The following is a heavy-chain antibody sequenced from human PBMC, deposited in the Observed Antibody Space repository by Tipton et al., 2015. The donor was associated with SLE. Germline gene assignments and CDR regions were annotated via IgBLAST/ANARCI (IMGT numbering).Heavy chain of an antibody. D-gene: IGHD2-15*01. J-gene: IGHJ4*02. CDR1: GFRFFDYW. V-gene: IGHV3-7*01. Sequence: GSLRLSCTASGFRFFDYWMSWVRQAPGKGLEWVASIKQGGGEEFYVDSVKGRFTISRDNAKSSLFLQMNTLRAEDTAVYYCARLGHCRGGACPWGWGQGTLVSVSA. CDR3: ARLGHCRGGACPWG. CDR2: IKQGGGEE.